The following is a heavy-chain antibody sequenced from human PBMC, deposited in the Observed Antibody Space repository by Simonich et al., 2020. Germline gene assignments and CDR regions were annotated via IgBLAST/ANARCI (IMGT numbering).Heavy chain of an antibody. CDR3: ARASRGTWWYYYFDY. CDR2: NNAYNGNT. V-gene: IGHV1-18*01. J-gene: IGHJ4*02. D-gene: IGHD2-15*01. CDR1: GYTFTSYG. Sequence: QVQLVQSGAEVKKPGASVKVSCKASGYTFTSYGISWVRQAPGQGLEWMGWNNAYNGNTNYAQKLQGRVTMTTDTSASTAYMELRSRRSDDTAVDYCARASRGTWWYYYFDYWGQGTLVTVSS.